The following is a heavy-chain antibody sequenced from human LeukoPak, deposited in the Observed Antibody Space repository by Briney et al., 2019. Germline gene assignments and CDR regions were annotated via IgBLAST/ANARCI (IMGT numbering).Heavy chain of an antibody. J-gene: IGHJ5*02. CDR3: ARDGALVPAAKGLFDP. D-gene: IGHD2-2*01. Sequence: GASVKVPCKASGGTFSSYAISWVRQAPGQGLEWMGGIIPIFGTANYAQKFQGRVTITADESTSTAYMELSSLRSEDTAVYYCARDGALVPAAKGLFDPWGRGTLVTVSS. CDR1: GGTFSSYA. V-gene: IGHV1-69*13. CDR2: IIPIFGTA.